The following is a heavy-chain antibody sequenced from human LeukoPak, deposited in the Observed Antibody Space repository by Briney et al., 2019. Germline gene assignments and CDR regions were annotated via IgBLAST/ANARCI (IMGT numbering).Heavy chain of an antibody. CDR3: ARASKDSSSWYYYYYMDV. D-gene: IGHD6-13*01. CDR2: IIPIFGTA. J-gene: IGHJ6*03. CDR1: GGTFSSYA. V-gene: IGHV1-69*05. Sequence: ASVKVSCKASGGTFSSYAISWVRQAPGQGLEWMGGIIPIFGTANYAQKFQGRVTITTDESTSTAYMELSSLRSEDTAVCYCARASKDSSSWYYYYYMDVWGKGTTVTVSS.